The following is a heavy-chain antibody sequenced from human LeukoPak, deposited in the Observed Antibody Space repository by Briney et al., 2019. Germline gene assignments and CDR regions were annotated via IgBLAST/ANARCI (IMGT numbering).Heavy chain of an antibody. D-gene: IGHD3-3*01. J-gene: IGHJ5*02. CDR3: ARIRHYYDFWSGPYNWFDP. CDR2: INHSGST. V-gene: IGHV4-34*01. CDR1: GGSFSGYY. Sequence: SETLSLTCAVYGGSFSGYYWSWLRQPPGKGLEWIGEINHSGSTNYNPSLKSRVTISVDTSKNQFSLKLSSVTAADTAVYYCARIRHYYDFWSGPYNWFDPWGQGTLVTVSS.